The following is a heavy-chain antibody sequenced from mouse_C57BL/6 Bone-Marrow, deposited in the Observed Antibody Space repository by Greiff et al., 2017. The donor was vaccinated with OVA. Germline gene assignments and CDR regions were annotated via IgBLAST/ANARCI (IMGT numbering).Heavy chain of an antibody. Sequence: EVKLQESGGDLVKPGGSLKLSCAASGFTFSSYGLSWVRQTPDKRLEWVATISSGGSYTYYPDSVKGRFTSSRDNAKNTLYLQMSSLKSEDTAMYYCARRRTWSFDYWGQGTTLTVSS. CDR1: GFTFSSYG. V-gene: IGHV5-6*02. J-gene: IGHJ2*01. CDR2: ISSGGSYT. CDR3: ARRRTWSFDY.